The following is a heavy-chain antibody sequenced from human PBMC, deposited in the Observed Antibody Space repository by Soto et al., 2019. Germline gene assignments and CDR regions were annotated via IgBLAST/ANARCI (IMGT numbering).Heavy chain of an antibody. CDR2: THESGST. J-gene: IGHJ2*01. Sequence: QVQLQESGPGLVKPSETLSLTCTVSGGSISNNYWSWIRQPPGKGLEWSGYTHESGSTNYNPSLKRRVTLSADTSTQPLTLKMSSLTAADTAVYYCAMVGATGLGNWYFELWGRGTLVTVSS. CDR3: AMVGATGLGNWYFEL. D-gene: IGHD1-26*01. CDR1: GGSISNNY. V-gene: IGHV4-59*03.